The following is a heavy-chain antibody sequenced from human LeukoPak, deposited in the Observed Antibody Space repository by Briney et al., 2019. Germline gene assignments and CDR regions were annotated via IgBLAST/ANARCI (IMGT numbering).Heavy chain of an antibody. J-gene: IGHJ4*02. Sequence: GGSLRLSCSASGFTFSNYYMSWVRHTPGKGLEWVANVNQDGSAQYYVDSVKGRFTVSRDNAKNSVYLQMNSLRAEDTAIYFCARSSWPEDHWGQGTLVTVSS. CDR1: GFTFSNYY. CDR3: ARSSWPEDH. D-gene: IGHD1-14*01. CDR2: VNQDGSAQ. V-gene: IGHV3-7*01.